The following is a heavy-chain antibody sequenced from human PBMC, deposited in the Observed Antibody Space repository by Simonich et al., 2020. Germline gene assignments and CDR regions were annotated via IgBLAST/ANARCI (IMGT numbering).Heavy chain of an antibody. D-gene: IGHD6-13*01. CDR2: IYYSGSP. Sequence: QLQLQESGPGLVKPSETLSLTCTVSGGSISSSSYYWGWIRQPPGKGLEWIGSIYYSGSPYYTPSLRSRVTISVDTSKNQFSLKLSSVTAADTAVYYCARHAGFAFDIWGQGTMVTVSS. V-gene: IGHV4-39*01. CDR3: ARHAGFAFDI. J-gene: IGHJ3*02. CDR1: GGSISSSSYY.